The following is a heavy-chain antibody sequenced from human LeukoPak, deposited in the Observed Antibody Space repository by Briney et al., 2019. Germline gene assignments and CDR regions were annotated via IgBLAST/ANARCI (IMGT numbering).Heavy chain of an antibody. J-gene: IGHJ3*02. CDR2: IYHSGST. CDR1: GGSISSGGYY. CDR3: ARDQRDYGGSPGAFDI. V-gene: IGHV4-30-2*01. Sequence: SETLSLTCTVSGGSISSGGYYWSWIRQPPGKGLEWIGYIYHSGSTYYNPSLKSRVTISVDTSKNQFSLKLSSVTAADTAVYYCARDQRDYGGSPGAFDIWGQGTMVTVSS. D-gene: IGHD4-23*01.